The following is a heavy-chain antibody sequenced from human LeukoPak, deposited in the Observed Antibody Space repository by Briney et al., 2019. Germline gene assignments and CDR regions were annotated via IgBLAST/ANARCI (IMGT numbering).Heavy chain of an antibody. CDR3: ARAEMGATIPFDY. CDR1: GGTFSSYA. J-gene: IGHJ4*02. V-gene: IGHV1-69*04. CDR2: IIPILGIA. D-gene: IGHD5-12*01. Sequence: GASVKVSCKASGGTFSSYAISWVRQALGQGLEWMGRIIPILGIANYAQKFQGRVTITADKSTSTAYMELSSLRSEDTAVYYCARAEMGATIPFDYWGQGTLVTVSS.